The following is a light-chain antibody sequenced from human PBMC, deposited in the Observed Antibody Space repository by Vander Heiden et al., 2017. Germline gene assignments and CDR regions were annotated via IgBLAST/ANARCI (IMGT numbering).Light chain of an antibody. V-gene: IGKV1-39*01. CDR2: AAS. CDR1: QSISSY. CDR3: QQSYSTPYT. Sequence: DIQMTQSPSSLSASVGDRVTITCRASQSISSYLNWYQQKPGKAPKLLIYAASSLQSGVPSRFSGSGSGTDFTLIISSLQPEDFATYYCQQSYSTPYTFGQGTKLXIK. J-gene: IGKJ2*01.